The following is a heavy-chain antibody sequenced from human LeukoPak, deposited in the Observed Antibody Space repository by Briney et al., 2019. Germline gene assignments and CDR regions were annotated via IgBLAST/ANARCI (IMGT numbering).Heavy chain of an antibody. V-gene: IGHV1-46*03. CDR1: GYTFTSYY. J-gene: IGHJ3*02. CDR2: INPSGGST. CDR3: ARRRSGIPRGVAFDI. D-gene: IGHD1-26*01. Sequence: ASVKVSCKASGYTFTSYYMHWVRQALGQGLEWMGIINPSGGSTSYAQKFQGRVTMTRDTSTSTVYMELSSLRSEDTAVYYCARRRSGIPRGVAFDIWGQGTMVTVSS.